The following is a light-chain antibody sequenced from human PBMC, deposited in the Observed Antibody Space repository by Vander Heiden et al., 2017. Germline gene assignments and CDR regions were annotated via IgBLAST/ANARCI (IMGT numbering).Light chain of an antibody. CDR1: SSGVGRYKY. CDR2: EVT. Sequence: QPALTQPPPGPGPPGQPHTVYCPGTSSGVGRYKYVSWYHQHPGKAPKLMIYEVTKRPSGVPDRFSGSKSGNTASLAVSGLQAEDEADYYCISYAGSNDLVFGGGTKLTVL. CDR3: ISYAGSNDLV. J-gene: IGLJ2*01. V-gene: IGLV2-8*01.